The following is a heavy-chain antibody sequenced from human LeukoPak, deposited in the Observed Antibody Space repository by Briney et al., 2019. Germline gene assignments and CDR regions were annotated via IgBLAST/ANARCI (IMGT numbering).Heavy chain of an antibody. CDR2: IYSGGST. Sequence: PGGSLRLSCAASGFTVSSNCMSWVRQAPGKGLEWVSVIYSGGSTYYADSVKGRFTISRDNSKNTLYLQMNSLRAEDTAVYYCARSSFDWLSPSGSHFDYWGQGTLVTVSS. CDR1: GFTVSSNC. J-gene: IGHJ4*02. CDR3: ARSSFDWLSPSGSHFDY. V-gene: IGHV3-66*01. D-gene: IGHD3-9*01.